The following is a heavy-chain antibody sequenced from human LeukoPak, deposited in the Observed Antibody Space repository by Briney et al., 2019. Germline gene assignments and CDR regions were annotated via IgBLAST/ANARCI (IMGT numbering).Heavy chain of an antibody. J-gene: IGHJ4*02. Sequence: PGESLKISCKGSGYSFTNYWIGWVRQMPGKGLEWMGIIYPGDSDIRYSPSFQGQVTISADKSISTAYLQWSSLKASDTAMYYCARQKEGGTMIVEFGYWGQGTLVTVSS. D-gene: IGHD3-22*01. V-gene: IGHV5-51*01. CDR1: GYSFTNYW. CDR2: IYPGDSDI. CDR3: ARQKEGGTMIVEFGY.